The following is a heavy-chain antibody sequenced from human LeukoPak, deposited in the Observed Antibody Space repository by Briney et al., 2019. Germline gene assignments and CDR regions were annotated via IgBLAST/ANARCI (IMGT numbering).Heavy chain of an antibody. J-gene: IGHJ4*02. Sequence: GASVKVSCKASGYTFTGYYMHWVRQTPGQGLAWMGWINPNSGGTNYAQKFQGRVTMTRDTSISTAYMELSRLRSDDTAVYYCARVLYSSGWPYFDYWGQGTLVTVSS. CDR3: ARVLYSSGWPYFDY. D-gene: IGHD6-19*01. V-gene: IGHV1-2*02. CDR2: INPNSGGT. CDR1: GYTFTGYY.